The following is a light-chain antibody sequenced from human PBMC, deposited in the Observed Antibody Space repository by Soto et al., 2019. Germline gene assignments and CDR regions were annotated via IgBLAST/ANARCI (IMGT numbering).Light chain of an antibody. CDR3: QQSDSTPYT. V-gene: IGKV1-39*01. J-gene: IGKJ2*01. CDR1: QSISNY. Sequence: DIQMTQSPSSLSASVGDRVIITCRTSQSISNYLNWYQQKPGKAPRLLIYDASSLLSGVPSRFSGSGSGTDFTLTIASLQPEDFSTYYCQQSDSTPYTFGQGTKVEI. CDR2: DAS.